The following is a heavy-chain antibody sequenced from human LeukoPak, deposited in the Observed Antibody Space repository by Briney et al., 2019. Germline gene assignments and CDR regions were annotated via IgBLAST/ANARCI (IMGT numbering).Heavy chain of an antibody. J-gene: IGHJ4*02. Sequence: GGSLRLSCAASEFTFSSYWMSWVRQAPGKGLEWVSAISGSGGSTYYADSVKGRFTISRDNSKNTLYLQMNSLRAEDTAVYYCAKRAITGTTSKGDFDYWGQGTLVTVSS. CDR2: ISGSGGST. CDR3: AKRAITGTTSKGDFDY. D-gene: IGHD1-7*01. V-gene: IGHV3-23*01. CDR1: EFTFSSYW.